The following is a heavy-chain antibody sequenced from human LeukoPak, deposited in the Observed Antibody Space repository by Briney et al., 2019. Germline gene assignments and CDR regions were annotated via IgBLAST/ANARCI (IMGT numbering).Heavy chain of an antibody. CDR2: IYYSGST. CDR3: ARSSGVVIHNWYDP. D-gene: IGHD3-3*01. J-gene: IGHJ5*02. Sequence: PSETLSLTCTVSGGSIRGSSYYWVWIRQPPGKGLEWIGTIYYSGSTYYNPSLKSRVTISADTSKNQLSLKVRSVTAADTAVYYCARSSGVVIHNWYDPWGQGTLVTVSS. V-gene: IGHV4-39*01. CDR1: GGSIRGSSYY.